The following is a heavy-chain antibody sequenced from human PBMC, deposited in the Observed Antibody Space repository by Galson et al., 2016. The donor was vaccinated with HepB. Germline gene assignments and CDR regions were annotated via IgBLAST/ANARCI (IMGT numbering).Heavy chain of an antibody. Sequence: SLRLSCAASGFTFSTYAMSWVRQAPGKGLEWVSTISGSGGETNYADTVKGRFTFSRDNSKNTLPLQMTSLRAEDTAVDYFASWTTVTTPNSFWHFELWGRGTLVTVSS. V-gene: IGHV3-23*01. CDR2: ISGSGGET. D-gene: IGHD4-23*01. CDR1: GFTFSTYA. J-gene: IGHJ2*01. CDR3: ASWTTVTTPNSFWHFEL.